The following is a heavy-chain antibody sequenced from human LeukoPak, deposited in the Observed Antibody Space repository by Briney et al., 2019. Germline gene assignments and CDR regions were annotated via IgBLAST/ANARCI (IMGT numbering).Heavy chain of an antibody. CDR2: INSGGNT. J-gene: IGHJ4*02. CDR1: GFPVNSKF. V-gene: IGHV3-53*01. Sequence: GGSLRLSCAASGFPVNSKFMSWVRQAPGKGLEWVSLINSGGNTYYADSVRGRFTISRDNSKNTVYLQMNSLRAEDTAVYYCARDRSLSYWGQGTLVTVSS. CDR3: ARDRSLSY. D-gene: IGHD2/OR15-2a*01.